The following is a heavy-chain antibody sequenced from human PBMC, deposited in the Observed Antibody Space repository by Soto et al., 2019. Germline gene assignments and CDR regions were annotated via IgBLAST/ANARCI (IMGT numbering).Heavy chain of an antibody. D-gene: IGHD6-13*01. J-gene: IGHJ6*02. CDR3: ARAVRGVRQLAYYYYGMDV. CDR1: GSPFTGYY. CDR2: INPNSGGT. V-gene: IGHV1-2*04. Sequence: SVKVSCKASGSPFTGYYMHWVRQAPGQGLEWMGWINPNSGGTNYAQKFQGWVTMTRDTSISTAYMELSRLRSDDTAVYYCARAVRGVRQLAYYYYGMDVWGQGTTVTVSS.